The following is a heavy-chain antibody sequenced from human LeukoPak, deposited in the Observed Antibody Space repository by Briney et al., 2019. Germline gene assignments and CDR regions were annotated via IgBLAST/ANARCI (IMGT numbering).Heavy chain of an antibody. CDR3: AGGISTRHFYYGMDV. V-gene: IGHV1-2*02. J-gene: IGHJ6*02. CDR1: GYTFTGYY. Sequence: GASVKVSCTASGYTFTGYYMHWVRQAPGQGLEWMGWINPNSGGTNYAQKFQGRVTMTRDTSSSTAYMELSRLRSDDTAVYYCAGGISTRHFYYGMDVWGQGTTVTVSS. CDR2: INPNSGGT.